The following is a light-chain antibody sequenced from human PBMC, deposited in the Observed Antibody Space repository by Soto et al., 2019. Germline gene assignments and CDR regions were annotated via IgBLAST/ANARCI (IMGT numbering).Light chain of an antibody. CDR1: QTISKW. V-gene: IGKV1-5*03. CDR3: QQYNFYWT. Sequence: DVQMTQSPSTLPASVGDRVTITCRASQTISKWLAWYQQKPGKVPKLLIYAASTLESGVPSRFSGSGSGTEFTLTISSLQPDDFATYYCQQYNFYWTFGQGTKVEIK. J-gene: IGKJ1*01. CDR2: AAS.